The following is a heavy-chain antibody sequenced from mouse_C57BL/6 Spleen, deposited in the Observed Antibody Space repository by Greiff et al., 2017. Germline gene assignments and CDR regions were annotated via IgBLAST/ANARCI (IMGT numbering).Heavy chain of an antibody. CDR3: ARGGMDY. CDR2: IYPGDGDT. J-gene: IGHJ4*01. V-gene: IGHV1-82*01. CDR1: GYAFSSSW. Sequence: QVQLQPSGPELVKPGASVKISCKASGYAFSSSWMNWVKQRPGKGLEWIGRIYPGDGDTNYNGSFKGKATLTADKSSSTAYMQLSSLTSEDSAVYFCARGGMDYWGQGATVTVST.